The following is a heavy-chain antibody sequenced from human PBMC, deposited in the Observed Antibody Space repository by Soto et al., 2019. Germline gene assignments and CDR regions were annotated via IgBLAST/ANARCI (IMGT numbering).Heavy chain of an antibody. J-gene: IGHJ6*02. V-gene: IGHV1-2*04. CDR1: GYTFTGYY. Sequence: ASVKVSCKASGYTFTGYYMHWVRQAPGQGLEWMGWINPNSGGTNYAQKFQGWVTMTRDTSISTAYMELSSLRAEDTAVYYCAKDRPNDYGDYSVYYYYGMDVWGQGTTVTVSS. D-gene: IGHD4-17*01. CDR2: INPNSGGT. CDR3: AKDRPNDYGDYSVYYYYGMDV.